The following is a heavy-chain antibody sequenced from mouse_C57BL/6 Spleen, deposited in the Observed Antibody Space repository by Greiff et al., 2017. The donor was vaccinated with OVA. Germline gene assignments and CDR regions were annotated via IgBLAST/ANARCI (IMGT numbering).Heavy chain of an antibody. D-gene: IGHD1-1*01. CDR1: GYTFTEYT. Sequence: ESGAELVKPGASVKLSCKASGYTFTEYTIHWVKQRSGQGLEWIGWFYPGSGSIKYNEKFKDKATLTADKSSSTVYMELSRLTSEDSAVYFCARHGVYGSSFYYAMDYWGQGTSVTVSS. CDR2: FYPGSGSI. V-gene: IGHV1-62-2*01. J-gene: IGHJ4*01. CDR3: ARHGVYGSSFYYAMDY.